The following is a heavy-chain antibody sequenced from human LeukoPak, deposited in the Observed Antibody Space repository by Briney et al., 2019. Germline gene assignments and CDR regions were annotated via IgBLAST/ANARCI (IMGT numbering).Heavy chain of an antibody. CDR1: GGSVSSGAYY. Sequence: SQTLSLTCTVSGGSVSSGAYYWTWIRQHPEKGLEWIGYIYYGGITYYNPSLKSRVSISVDTSKNQFSLNLNSVTAADTAVYYCAKGYGSSTYSALDYWGQGTLVTVSS. D-gene: IGHD2-2*01. V-gene: IGHV4-31*03. CDR3: AKGYGSSTYSALDY. CDR2: IYYGGIT. J-gene: IGHJ4*02.